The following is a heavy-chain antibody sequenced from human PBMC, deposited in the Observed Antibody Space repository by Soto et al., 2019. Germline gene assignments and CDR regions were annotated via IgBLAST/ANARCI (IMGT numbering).Heavy chain of an antibody. D-gene: IGHD3-22*01. V-gene: IGHV3-11*01. CDR2: IISSVSTI. CDR3: ARAIRDYYDSSGYYLNGFDP. J-gene: IGHJ5*02. Sequence: PLRVSWTASEFTFSDYYRSWIRKNPVKVLEFFSYIISSVSTIYYADSVKGRFTISRDNAKNSLYLQMNSLIAEDTAVYYCARAIRDYYDSSGYYLNGFDPWGQGTLVPVSS. CDR1: EFTFSDYY.